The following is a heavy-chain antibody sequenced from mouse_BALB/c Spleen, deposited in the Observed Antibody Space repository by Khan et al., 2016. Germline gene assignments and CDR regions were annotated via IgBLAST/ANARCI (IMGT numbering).Heavy chain of an antibody. CDR2: IDPENGDT. J-gene: IGHJ4*01. CDR1: GFNIKDYY. Sequence: VQLKQSGAELVRSGASVKLSCTASGFNIKDYYMHWVKQRPEQGLEWIGWIDPENGDTEYAPKFQGKATMTADTSSNTAYLQLSSLTSEDTAVYYCNACEYNAMDYWGQGTSDTVSS. V-gene: IGHV14-4*02. CDR3: NACEYNAMDY.